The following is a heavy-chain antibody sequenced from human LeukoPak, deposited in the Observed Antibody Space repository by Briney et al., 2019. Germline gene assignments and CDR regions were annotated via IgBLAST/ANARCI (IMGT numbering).Heavy chain of an antibody. CDR3: ARPVWCSATICTGPFDV. CDR1: GESFRHYY. D-gene: IGHD3-16*01. V-gene: IGHV4-34*01. J-gene: IGHJ4*02. Sequence: SETLSLTCAVYGESFRHYYWTWIRRTSAKGLEWIWEIDYLGRTSYNPSLKSRLTISVDTSKNQFSLRLSSITAADTAVYYCARPVWCSATICTGPFDVWGQGTLVAVSS. CDR2: IDYLGRT.